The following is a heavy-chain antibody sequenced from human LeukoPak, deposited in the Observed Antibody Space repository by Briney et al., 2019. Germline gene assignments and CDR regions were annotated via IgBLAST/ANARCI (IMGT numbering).Heavy chain of an antibody. CDR3: ARDSGYEFRGYYYYYGMDV. Sequence: TGGSLRPSCAAPGSTLSSYGMSWARQPQGKGREWVPNIKQDGSEKYYVDSVKGRFTISRDNAKNSLYLQMNSLRAEDTAVYYCARDSGYEFRGYYYYYGMDVWGQGTTVTVSS. CDR1: GSTLSSYG. J-gene: IGHJ6*02. CDR2: IKQDGSEK. D-gene: IGHD5-12*01. V-gene: IGHV3-7*01.